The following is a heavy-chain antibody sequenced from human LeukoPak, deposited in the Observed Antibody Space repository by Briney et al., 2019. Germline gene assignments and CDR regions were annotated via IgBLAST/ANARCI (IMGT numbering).Heavy chain of an antibody. D-gene: IGHD1-26*01. CDR1: GGSMNSYY. J-gene: IGHJ4*02. V-gene: IGHV4-59*08. CDR2: IYYSGST. CDR3: ARYSGSYSGFDY. Sequence: PSETLSLTCSVSGGSMNSYYWSWIRQSPGKGLEWIGYIYYSGSTNYNPSLKSRVTISVDTSKNQFSLKLSSVTAADTAVYYCARYSGSYSGFDYWGQGTLVTVSS.